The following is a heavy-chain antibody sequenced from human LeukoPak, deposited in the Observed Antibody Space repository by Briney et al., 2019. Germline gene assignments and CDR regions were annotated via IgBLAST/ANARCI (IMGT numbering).Heavy chain of an antibody. CDR2: INHSGST. Sequence: SETLPLTCAVYGGSFSGYYWSWIRQPPGKGLEWIGEINHSGSTNYNPSLKSRVTISVDTSKNQFSLKLSSVTAADTAVYYCARNYYDSSGYYYWGQGTLVTVSS. CDR1: GGSFSGYY. D-gene: IGHD3-22*01. CDR3: ARNYYDSSGYYY. J-gene: IGHJ4*02. V-gene: IGHV4-34*01.